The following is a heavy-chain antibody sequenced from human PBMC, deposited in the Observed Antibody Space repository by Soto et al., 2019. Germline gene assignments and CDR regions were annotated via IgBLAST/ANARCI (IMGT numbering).Heavy chain of an antibody. CDR2: ISYDGSNK. CDR3: AKDYYYDSSGYYTPPDYGMDV. J-gene: IGHJ6*02. V-gene: IGHV3-30*18. Sequence: GGSLRLSCAASGFTFSSYGMHWVRQAPGKGLEWVAVISYDGSNKYYADSVKGRFTISRDNSKNTLYLQMNSLRAEDTAVYYCAKDYYYDSSGYYTPPDYGMDVWGQGTTVTVSS. D-gene: IGHD3-22*01. CDR1: GFTFSSYG.